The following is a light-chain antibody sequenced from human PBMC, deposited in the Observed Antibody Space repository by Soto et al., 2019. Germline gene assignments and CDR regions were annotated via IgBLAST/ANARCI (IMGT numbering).Light chain of an antibody. Sequence: QSVLTQPPSASGSPGQSVTISCTGTSSDVGGYNYVSWYQQHPGKAPKLMIYEVSKRPSGVPDRFSGPKSGNTASLTVSGLQAEDEADYYCSSYAGTKHYVFGTGTKLTVL. V-gene: IGLV2-8*01. CDR1: SSDVGGYNY. CDR2: EVS. J-gene: IGLJ1*01. CDR3: SSYAGTKHYV.